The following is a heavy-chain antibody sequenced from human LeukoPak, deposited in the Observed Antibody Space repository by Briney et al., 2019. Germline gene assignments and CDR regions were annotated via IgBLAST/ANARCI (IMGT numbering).Heavy chain of an antibody. J-gene: IGHJ4*02. Sequence: SETLSLTCTVSGGSISSSSYYWGWIRQPPGKGLEWIGSIYYSGSTYYNPSLKSRVTISVDTSKNQFTLKLSSVTAADTAVYYCARRPTYYDSSGNIDDWGQGTLVTVSS. CDR3: ARRPTYYDSSGNIDD. CDR1: GGSISSSSYY. CDR2: IYYSGST. V-gene: IGHV4-39*01. D-gene: IGHD3-22*01.